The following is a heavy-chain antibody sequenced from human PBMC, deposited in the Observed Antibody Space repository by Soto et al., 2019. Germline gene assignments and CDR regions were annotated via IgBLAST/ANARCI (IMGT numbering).Heavy chain of an antibody. CDR3: ARGIDGWYQGRYYYGMDV. J-gene: IGHJ6*02. CDR1: GGSVSSGSYY. D-gene: IGHD6-19*01. V-gene: IGHV4-61*01. Sequence: QVQLQESGPGLVKPSETLSLTCTVSGGSVSSGSYYWSWIRQPPGKGLEWIGYIYYSGSTNYNPSRKSRVTIPVATSKNPFSLKLGSVTAAATAVYYGARGIDGWYQGRYYYGMDVWGQGTTVTVSS. CDR2: IYYSGST.